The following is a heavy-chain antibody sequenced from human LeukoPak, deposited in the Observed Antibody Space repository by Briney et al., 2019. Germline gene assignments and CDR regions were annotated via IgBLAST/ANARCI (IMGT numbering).Heavy chain of an antibody. D-gene: IGHD6-19*01. CDR2: IRSGGTT. Sequence: GSLRLSCTASGFTFGDYVMNWVRQAPGKGLEWVGFIRSGGTTEYAASVKGRFIISRDDSKSIAYLQMNGLKTEDTAVYYCSSPRRSSGWYDFDYWGQGTLVTVSS. CDR3: SSPRRSSGWYDFDY. J-gene: IGHJ4*02. CDR1: GFTFGDYV. V-gene: IGHV3-49*04.